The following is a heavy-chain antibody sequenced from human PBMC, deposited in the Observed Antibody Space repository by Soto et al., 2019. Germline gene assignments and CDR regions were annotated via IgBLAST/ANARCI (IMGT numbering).Heavy chain of an antibody. CDR3: ARDSNKYFSSRRSGFDI. Sequence: QVQLEESGGGVVQSGRSLRLSCAASGFTFNFISLHWVRQAPGKGLEWVAVISDVGSNKYYADFVKGRFTISRDNSKNTLYLEMNSLRTEDTAVYYCARDSNKYFSSRRSGFDIWGQGTMVTVSS. J-gene: IGHJ3*02. V-gene: IGHV3-30-3*01. CDR1: GFTFNFIS. D-gene: IGHD3-3*01. CDR2: ISDVGSNK.